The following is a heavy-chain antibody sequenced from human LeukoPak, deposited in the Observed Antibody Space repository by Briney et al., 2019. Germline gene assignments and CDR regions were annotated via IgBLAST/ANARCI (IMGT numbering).Heavy chain of an antibody. CDR3: ASSAPRVGAPDY. V-gene: IGHV4-34*01. CDR1: GGSFSGYY. Sequence: SETLSLTCAVYGGSFSGYYWSWIRQPPGKGLEWIGEINHSGSTNYNPSLKSRVTISVDTSKNQFSLKLSSVTAADTAVYYCASSAPRVGAPDYWGQGTLVTVSS. CDR2: INHSGST. J-gene: IGHJ4*02. D-gene: IGHD1-26*01.